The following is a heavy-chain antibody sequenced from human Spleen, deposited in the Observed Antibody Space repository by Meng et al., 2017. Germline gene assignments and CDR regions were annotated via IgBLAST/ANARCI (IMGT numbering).Heavy chain of an antibody. CDR2: IYYSAST. V-gene: IGHV4-31*03. J-gene: IGHJ4*02. CDR1: VGSIRSGGYY. CDR3: ARDRSGYANYDY. D-gene: IGHD6-25*01. Sequence: QAHLQETGPGLERPVPTLSLSCTVSVGSIRSGGYYWSCVRQHPGKGLEWIGYIYYSASTHYNPSLKSRVTMSIDTSKNHFSLKVTSVTAADTAVYYCARDRSGYANYDYWGQGTLVTVSS.